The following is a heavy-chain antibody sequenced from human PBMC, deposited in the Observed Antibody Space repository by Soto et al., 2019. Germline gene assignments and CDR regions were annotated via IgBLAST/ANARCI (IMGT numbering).Heavy chain of an antibody. V-gene: IGHV5-51*01. D-gene: IGHD6-13*01. J-gene: IGHJ4*02. CDR2: IYPGDSDT. CDR3: ARREQQLGNDY. CDR1: GYSFTSYW. Sequence: GESLKISCKGSGYSFTSYWIGWVRQMPGKGLEWMEIIYPGDSDTRYSPSFQGQVTISVDKSISTAYLQWSSLMALDTATYYCARREQQLGNDYWGQGTLVTVSS.